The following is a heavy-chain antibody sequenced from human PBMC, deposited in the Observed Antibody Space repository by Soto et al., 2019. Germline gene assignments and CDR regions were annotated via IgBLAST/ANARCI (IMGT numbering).Heavy chain of an antibody. V-gene: IGHV4-34*01. CDR2: INHSGST. D-gene: IGHD6-6*01. Sequence: GSLRLSCAASGFTFSGYTMNWVRQAPGKGLEWIGGINHSGSTNYNPSLKSRVTMSVDTSKNQFSLKLSSVTAADTAVYYCARTSRFDCWGQGTLVTVSS. J-gene: IGHJ4*02. CDR3: ARTSRFDC. CDR1: GFTFSGYT.